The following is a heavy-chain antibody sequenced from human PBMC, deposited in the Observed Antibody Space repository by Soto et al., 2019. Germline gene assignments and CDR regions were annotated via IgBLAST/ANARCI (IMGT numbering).Heavy chain of an antibody. Sequence: GASVKVSCKASGYTFTSYGISWVRQAPGQGLEWMGWISAYNGNTNYAQKLQGRVTMTTDTSTSTAYMELRSLRSDDTAAYYCARVFGDDYYDSSGAFDIWGQGTMVTVSS. J-gene: IGHJ3*02. CDR3: ARVFGDDYYDSSGAFDI. CDR1: GYTFTSYG. V-gene: IGHV1-18*01. D-gene: IGHD3-22*01. CDR2: ISAYNGNT.